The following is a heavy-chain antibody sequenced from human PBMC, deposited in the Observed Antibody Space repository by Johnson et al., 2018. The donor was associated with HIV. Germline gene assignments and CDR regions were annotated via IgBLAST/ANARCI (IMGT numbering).Heavy chain of an antibody. Sequence: QVQLVESGGGVVQPGGSLRLSCAASGFTFSSYGMHWVRQAPGKGLEWVAFIRYDGSKKYSADPVKGRFTISSDNSKNTLYLQMNSLRAEDTALYYCARDPGVVEAPRSRVDAFDIWGQGTMVTVSS. D-gene: IGHD2-15*01. CDR2: IRYDGSKK. V-gene: IGHV3-30*02. CDR1: GFTFSSYG. CDR3: ARDPGVVEAPRSRVDAFDI. J-gene: IGHJ3*02.